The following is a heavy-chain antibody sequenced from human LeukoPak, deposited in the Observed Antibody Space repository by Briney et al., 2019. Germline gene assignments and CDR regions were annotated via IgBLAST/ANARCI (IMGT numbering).Heavy chain of an antibody. Sequence: GGSLRLSCTVYEFNVASIHMSWVRQALGKGLGWVSLIYSGGDTFYSDSVKGRFIFSRDTSKNTLSLHMNSLSAEDSGLYYCARLLKRGVAFDLWGQGTLVTVSS. CDR3: ARLLKRGVAFDL. CDR2: IYSGGDT. D-gene: IGHD3-9*01. J-gene: IGHJ3*01. CDR1: EFNVASIH. V-gene: IGHV3-66*04.